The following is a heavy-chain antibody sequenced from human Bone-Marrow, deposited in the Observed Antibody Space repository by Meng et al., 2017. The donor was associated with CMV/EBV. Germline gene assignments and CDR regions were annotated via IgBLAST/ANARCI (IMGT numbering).Heavy chain of an antibody. V-gene: IGHV1-2*02. D-gene: IGHD2-2*01. CDR2: INPNSGGT. J-gene: IGHJ6*02. Sequence: ASVKVSCKASGYTFTGYYMHWVRQAPGQGLEWMGWINPNSGGTNYAQKFQGRVTITADKSTSTAYMELSSLRSEDTAVYYCAIKPVGVPAARFYYYYGMDVWGQGTTVTVSS. CDR1: GYTFTGYY. CDR3: AIKPVGVPAARFYYYYGMDV.